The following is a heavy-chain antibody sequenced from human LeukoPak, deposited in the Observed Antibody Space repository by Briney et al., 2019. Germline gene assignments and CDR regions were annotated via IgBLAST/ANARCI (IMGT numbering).Heavy chain of an antibody. Sequence: SETLSLTCTVSGVSIFSYYWSWIRQPPGKGLEWIAYISDIGSINYNPSLKSRVTISLDTSKNQFSLKLSSATAADTAVYYCAGHHPRNTVDFWGQGTLVTVSS. J-gene: IGHJ4*02. CDR3: AGHHPRNTVDF. D-gene: IGHD2/OR15-2a*01. V-gene: IGHV4-59*08. CDR1: GVSIFSYY. CDR2: ISDIGSI.